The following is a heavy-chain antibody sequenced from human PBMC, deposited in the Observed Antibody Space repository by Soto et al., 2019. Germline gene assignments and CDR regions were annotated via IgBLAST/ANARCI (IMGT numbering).Heavy chain of an antibody. Sequence: ASVKVSCKASGYTFNNYDIHWVRQAPGHGLEWMGWMNPNSGNTGYAQNFRGRVTMTQNTAIGTAYMELSSLRSDDTATYYCATRITVFGLLIPPFDPWGQGTLVTVSS. CDR2: MNPNSGNT. D-gene: IGHD3-3*01. V-gene: IGHV1-8*02. CDR3: ATRITVFGLLIPPFDP. J-gene: IGHJ5*02. CDR1: GYTFNNYD.